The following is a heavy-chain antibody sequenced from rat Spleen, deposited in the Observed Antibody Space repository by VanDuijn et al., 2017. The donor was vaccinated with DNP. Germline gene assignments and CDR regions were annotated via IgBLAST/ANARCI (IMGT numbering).Heavy chain of an antibody. CDR3: ASTLVNYDTYGYYAMDA. CDR2: IWNTGGT. Sequence: QVQLKESGPSLVQPSQTLSLTCTVAGFSLTSYNVHWVRQPPGKGLEWMGVIWNTGGTRYNSALKSRLSITKDTSKSQVFLKMHSLQTEDTATYYCASTLVNYDTYGYYAMDAWGQGTSVTVSS. J-gene: IGHJ4*01. V-gene: IGHV2-41*01. CDR1: GFSLTSYN. D-gene: IGHD1-11*01.